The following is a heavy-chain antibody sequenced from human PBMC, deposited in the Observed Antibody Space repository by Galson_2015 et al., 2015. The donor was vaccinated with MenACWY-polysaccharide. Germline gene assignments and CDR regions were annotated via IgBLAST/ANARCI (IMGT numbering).Heavy chain of an antibody. CDR3: AREYCSRTSCQLIDC. V-gene: IGHV3-30*09. D-gene: IGHD2-2*01. CDR2: ISYDATNK. Sequence: LRLSCAASGFPFSSYAMHWVRQAPGKGLEWVTIISYDATNKYYADSVKGRFAISRDNSKNTLYLQMNSLRAEDTAVYYCAREYCSRTSCQLIDCWGQGTLVTVSS. J-gene: IGHJ4*02. CDR1: GFPFSSYA.